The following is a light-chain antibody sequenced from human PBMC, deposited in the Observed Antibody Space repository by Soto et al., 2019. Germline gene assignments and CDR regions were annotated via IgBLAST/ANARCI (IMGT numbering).Light chain of an antibody. CDR2: EVT. CDR3: NSYTSRSTYV. Sequence: QSALTQPASASGSPGQSITISCTGSSSDVGGYNYVSRYQQHPGRAPKLMIFEVTDRPSAVSNRFSGSKSGNTASLTISGLQAEDEADYYCNSYTSRSTYVFGTGTKVTVL. V-gene: IGLV2-14*01. J-gene: IGLJ1*01. CDR1: SSDVGGYNY.